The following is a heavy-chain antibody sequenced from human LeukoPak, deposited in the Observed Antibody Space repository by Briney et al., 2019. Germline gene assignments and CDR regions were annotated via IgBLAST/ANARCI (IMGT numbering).Heavy chain of an antibody. D-gene: IGHD1-14*01. CDR2: IKQDGSEK. CDR3: ATWGTPGFDY. J-gene: IGHJ4*02. CDR1: GFTFSSFW. Sequence: GGSLRLSCAASGFTFSSFWMSWVRQAPGKGLEWVANIKQDGSEKYYMDSVKGRFTISRDNAKNSLDLHMTSLRAEDTAVYYCATWGTPGFDYWGQGTLVTVSS. V-gene: IGHV3-7*03.